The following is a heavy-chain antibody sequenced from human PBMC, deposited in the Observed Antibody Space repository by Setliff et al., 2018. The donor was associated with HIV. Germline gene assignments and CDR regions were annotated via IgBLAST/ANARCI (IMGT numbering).Heavy chain of an antibody. CDR3: ARDFCGSSCSSGYGYFDH. D-gene: IGHD2-15*01. V-gene: IGHV3-48*01. CDR1: GFTFRDYL. CDR2: ISPSSTII. J-gene: IGHJ4*02. Sequence: GGSLRLSCGASGFTFRDYLMIWVRQAPGKGLEWVSYISPSSTIIYYPDSVKGRFTTSRDNARNSLYLEMNSLRADDTAVYYCARDFCGSSCSSGYGYFDHWGQGTLVTISS.